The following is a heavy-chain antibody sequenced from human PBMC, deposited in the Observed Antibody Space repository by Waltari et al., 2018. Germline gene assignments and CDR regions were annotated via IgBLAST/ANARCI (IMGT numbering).Heavy chain of an antibody. CDR2: SRDKPNSDST. D-gene: IGHD3-10*01. CDR1: GFTFSDHY. Sequence: EVQLVESGGGLVQPGGSLRLSCAVSGFTFSDHYMDWVRQAPGKGREWVGRSRDKPNSDSTEDAASVKGRFTISRDDAKNSLYLQMSSLTIEDTAVYYCVRGKGSYWFDPWGQGTRVTVSS. CDR3: VRGKGSYWFDP. V-gene: IGHV3-72*01. J-gene: IGHJ5*02.